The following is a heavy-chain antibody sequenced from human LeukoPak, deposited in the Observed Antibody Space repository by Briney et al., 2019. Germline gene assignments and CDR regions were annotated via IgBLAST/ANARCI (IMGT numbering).Heavy chain of an antibody. CDR1: GGTFSSYA. CDR3: ASGTDQWLVRGPHYYYYGMDV. CDR2: IIPIFGTA. V-gene: IGHV1-69*13. J-gene: IGHJ6*02. Sequence: ASVKVSCKASGGTFSSYAISWVRQAPGQGLEWMGGIIPIFGTANYAQKFQGRVTITADESTSTAYMELSSLRSEDTAVYYCASGTDQWLVRGPHYYYYGMDVWGQGTTVTVSS. D-gene: IGHD6-19*01.